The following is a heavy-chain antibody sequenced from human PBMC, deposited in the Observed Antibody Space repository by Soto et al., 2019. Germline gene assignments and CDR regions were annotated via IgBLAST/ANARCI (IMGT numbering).Heavy chain of an antibody. CDR3: AKQGLSYVTHAFDI. CDR1: GGTFSSYA. D-gene: IGHD5-18*01. Sequence: ASVKVSCKASGGTFSSYAISWVRQAPGQGLEWMGGIIPIFGTANYAQKFQGRVTITADESTSTAYMELSSLRSEDTAVYYCAKQGLSYVTHAFDIWGQGTLVTVSS. CDR2: IIPIFGTA. V-gene: IGHV1-69*13. J-gene: IGHJ3*02.